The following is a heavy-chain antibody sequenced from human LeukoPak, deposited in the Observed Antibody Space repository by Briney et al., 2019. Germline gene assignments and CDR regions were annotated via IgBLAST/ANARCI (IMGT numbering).Heavy chain of an antibody. D-gene: IGHD3-10*01. CDR1: GGSISSSSYY. V-gene: IGHV4-39*07. CDR3: ARSEPGSVGAALWFGESTQDINWFDP. J-gene: IGHJ5*02. Sequence: TSETLSLTCTVSGGSISSSSYYWGWIRQPPGKGLEWIGSIYYSGSTNYNPSLKSRVTISVDTSKNQFSLKLSSVTAADTAVYYCARSEPGSVGAALWFGESTQDINWFDPWGQGTLVTVSS. CDR2: IYYSGST.